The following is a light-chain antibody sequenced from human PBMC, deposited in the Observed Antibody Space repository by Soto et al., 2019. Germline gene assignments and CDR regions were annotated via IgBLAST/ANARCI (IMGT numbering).Light chain of an antibody. CDR3: LLSYGGGYWV. Sequence: QAVVTQEPSLTVSPGGTVTLTCGSSTGAVTSGHYPYWFQQKPGQAPRTLISDTTNKHSWTPARFSGSLLGGKAALTLSGAHPEDEAEYYCLLSYGGGYWVFGGGTKVTVL. V-gene: IGLV7-46*01. CDR1: TGAVTSGHY. CDR2: DTT. J-gene: IGLJ3*02.